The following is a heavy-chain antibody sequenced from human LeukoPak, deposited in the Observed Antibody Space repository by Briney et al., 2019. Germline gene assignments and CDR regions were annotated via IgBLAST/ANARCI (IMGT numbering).Heavy chain of an antibody. D-gene: IGHD2-2*01. J-gene: IGHJ4*02. V-gene: IGHV1-2*02. Sequence: ASVKVSCKASGYTFTGYYMHRVRQAPGQGLEWMGWINPNSGGTNYAQKFQGRVTMTRDTSISTAYMELSRLRSDDTAVYYCARSLNPHIVVVPAAYFDYWGQGTLVTVSS. CDR3: ARSLNPHIVVVPAAYFDY. CDR2: INPNSGGT. CDR1: GYTFTGYY.